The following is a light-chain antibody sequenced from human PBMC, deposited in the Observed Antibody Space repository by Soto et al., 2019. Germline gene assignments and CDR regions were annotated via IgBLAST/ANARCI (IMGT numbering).Light chain of an antibody. Sequence: EIVMTQSPATLSVSPGEGATLSCRASLTVNTNLAWYQQKRGQAPRLLIYGAFMRATGIPARFSGSGSGTEFTLTTSSLQSEDVAVYYCQQYNNRWTFGLGTKVDIK. V-gene: IGKV3-15*01. J-gene: IGKJ1*01. CDR1: LTVNTN. CDR3: QQYNNRWT. CDR2: GAF.